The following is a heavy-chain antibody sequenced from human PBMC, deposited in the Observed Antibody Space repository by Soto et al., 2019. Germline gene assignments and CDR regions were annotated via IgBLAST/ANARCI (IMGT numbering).Heavy chain of an antibody. CDR1: GGSISSYY. V-gene: IGHV4-59*01. CDR2: IYYSGST. CDR3: ARDLYSSSSDAFDI. D-gene: IGHD6-13*01. Sequence: LSLTCTVSGGSISSYYWSWIRQPPGKGLEWIGYIYYSGSTNYNPSLKSRVTISVDTSKNQFSLKLSSVTAADTAVYYCARDLYSSSSDAFDIWGQGTMVTVSS. J-gene: IGHJ3*02.